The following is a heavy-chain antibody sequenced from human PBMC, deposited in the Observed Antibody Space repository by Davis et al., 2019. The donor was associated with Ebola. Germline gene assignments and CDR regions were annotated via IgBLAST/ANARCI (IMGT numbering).Heavy chain of an antibody. CDR2: ISSSSSYT. J-gene: IGHJ5*02. D-gene: IGHD2-21*01. V-gene: IGHV3-21*05. CDR3: ARDRLWWSDNRQINNWFDP. CDR1: GFTFSSYS. Sequence: GGSLRLSCAASGFTFSSYSMNWVRQAPGKGLEWISYISSSSSYTNYADSVKGRFTISRDNAKNSLYLQMNSLRAEDTAVYYCARDRLWWSDNRQINNWFDPWGQGTLVTVSS.